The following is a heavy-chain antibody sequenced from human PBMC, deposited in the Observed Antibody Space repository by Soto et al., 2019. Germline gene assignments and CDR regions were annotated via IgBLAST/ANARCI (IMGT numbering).Heavy chain of an antibody. D-gene: IGHD6-13*01. CDR3: ANVGSSGYNDAYDI. Sequence: EVQLLESGGGLVQPGGSLRLSCAASGFTFSSYAMTWVRQAPGKGLEWVSDISNSGASTKSADSVKGRFTISRDNSKNTLYVQMNSLRGEDTAVYYCANVGSSGYNDAYDIWGQGTMVTVSS. J-gene: IGHJ3*02. V-gene: IGHV3-23*01. CDR2: ISNSGAST. CDR1: GFTFSSYA.